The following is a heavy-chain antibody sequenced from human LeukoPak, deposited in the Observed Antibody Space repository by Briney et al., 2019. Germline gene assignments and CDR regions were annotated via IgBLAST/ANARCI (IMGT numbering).Heavy chain of an antibody. CDR1: GGSISSYY. J-gene: IGHJ5*02. D-gene: IGHD6-13*01. CDR2: IYYDGST. Sequence: SETLSLTCTVSGGSISSYYWSWIRQSPGKGLEWIGYIYYDGSTNYNPSLRGRVTISVDTPKNQFSLKLSSVTAADTAVYYCARDSLSSSWFNWFDPWGQGTLVTVSS. V-gene: IGHV4-59*12. CDR3: ARDSLSSSWFNWFDP.